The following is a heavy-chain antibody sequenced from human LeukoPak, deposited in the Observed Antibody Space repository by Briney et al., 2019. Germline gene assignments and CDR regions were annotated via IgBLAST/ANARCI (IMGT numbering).Heavy chain of an antibody. D-gene: IGHD2-8*02. J-gene: IGHJ4*02. Sequence: GGSLRLPCEASGFTFSTFAMIWVRQPPGKGLEWVSSIFPSGGEIHYADSVRGRFTISRDNSKSTLSLQMNSLRAEDTAIYYCATYRQVLLPFESWGQGTLVTVSS. V-gene: IGHV3-23*01. CDR1: GFTFSTFA. CDR2: IFPSGGEI. CDR3: ATYRQVLLPFES.